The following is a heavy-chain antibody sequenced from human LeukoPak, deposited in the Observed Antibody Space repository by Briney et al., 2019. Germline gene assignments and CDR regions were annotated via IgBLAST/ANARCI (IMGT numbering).Heavy chain of an antibody. V-gene: IGHV2-5*02. D-gene: IGHD3-3*01. CDR1: GFSLSTSGVG. Sequence: SGPTLVKPTQTLTLTCTFSGFSLSTSGVGVGWIRQPPGEALEWLALIYWDDDKRYSPSLKSRLTITKDTSKNQVVLTMTNMDPVDTATYYCPHSVVVLRFLDWFDPWGQGTLVTVSS. CDR2: IYWDDDK. CDR3: PHSVVVLRFLDWFDP. J-gene: IGHJ5*02.